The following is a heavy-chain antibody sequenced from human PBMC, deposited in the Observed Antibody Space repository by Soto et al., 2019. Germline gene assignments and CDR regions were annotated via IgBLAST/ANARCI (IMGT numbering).Heavy chain of an antibody. J-gene: IGHJ3*02. Sequence: EVQLVESGGGLVKPGGSLRLSCAASGFTFSSYSMNWVRQAPGKGLEWVSSISSSSSYIYYADSVKGRFTISRDNAKNSLYLQMNSLGAEDTAVYYCARLPDVDSGAFDIWGQGTMVTVSS. D-gene: IGHD3-10*01. CDR1: GFTFSSYS. V-gene: IGHV3-21*01. CDR3: ARLPDVDSGAFDI. CDR2: ISSSSSYI.